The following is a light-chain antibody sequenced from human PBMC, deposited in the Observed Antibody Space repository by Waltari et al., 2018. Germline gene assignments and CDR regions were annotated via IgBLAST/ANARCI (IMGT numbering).Light chain of an antibody. CDR1: QSISRN. Sequence: EIVMTQSPATLSMSPGERATLSCRASQSISRNLAWYQQKPGQAPRLLIYGASTRATGIPARFSGSGSGTEFTLTISSLQSEGFAVYYCQQYNSWPLTFGPGTKVHIK. CDR2: GAS. J-gene: IGKJ3*01. V-gene: IGKV3-15*01. CDR3: QQYNSWPLT.